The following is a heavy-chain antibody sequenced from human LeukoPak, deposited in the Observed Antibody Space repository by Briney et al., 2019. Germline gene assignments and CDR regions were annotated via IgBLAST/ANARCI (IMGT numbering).Heavy chain of an antibody. CDR3: TRGSANYTYYMDV. J-gene: IGHJ6*03. V-gene: IGHV3-73*01. CDR1: GFTFSGSA. D-gene: IGHD6-19*01. CDR2: IRSKANSYAT. Sequence: GGSLKLSCAASGFTFSGSAMHWVRQASGKGREWVGRIRSKANSYATAYAASVKGRFTISRDDSKNTVYLQMNSLKTEDTAVYYCTRGSANYTYYMDVWGKGTTVTVSS.